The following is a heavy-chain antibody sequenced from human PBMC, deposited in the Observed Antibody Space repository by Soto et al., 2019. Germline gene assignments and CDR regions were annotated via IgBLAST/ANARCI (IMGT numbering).Heavy chain of an antibody. J-gene: IGHJ4*02. Sequence: QVKLVQSGAEVKKPGASVKVSCKASGYTFTSYGISWVRQAPGQGLEWMGWISAYKVNTNYAQKLQGRVTMTTDTSTSTDYMELRSLRSDETAVYYWARAFSPKVAGTFDYWGQGTLVTVSS. D-gene: IGHD6-19*01. CDR3: ARAFSPKVAGTFDY. V-gene: IGHV1-18*01. CDR1: GYTFTSYG. CDR2: ISAYKVNT.